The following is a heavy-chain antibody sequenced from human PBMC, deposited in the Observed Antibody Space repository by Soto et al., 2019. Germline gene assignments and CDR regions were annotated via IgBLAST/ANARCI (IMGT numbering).Heavy chain of an antibody. Sequence: EVQLVESGGGLVKPGGSLRLSCEASGFTFTNAWLNWVRQAPGKGLEWVGRIKKTADGATTDYAAYVKGRFTISRDDSKNTLYLQMNSLKTEDTAVYYCTTHLLYGDGYWGQGTLVTVSS. CDR3: TTHLLYGDGY. D-gene: IGHD3-10*01. CDR1: GFTFTNAW. CDR2: IKKTADGATT. V-gene: IGHV3-15*07. J-gene: IGHJ4*02.